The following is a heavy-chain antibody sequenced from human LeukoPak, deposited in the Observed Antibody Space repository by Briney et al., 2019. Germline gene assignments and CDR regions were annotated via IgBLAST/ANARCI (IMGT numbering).Heavy chain of an antibody. CDR2: ISYDGSNK. CDR1: GFTFSSYA. V-gene: IGHV3-30*04. Sequence: GRSLRLSCAASGFTFSSYAMHWVRQAPGKGLEWVAVISYDGSNKYYADSVKGRFTISRDNSKNTLYLQMNSLRAEDTAVYYCARGVYSSGYYFAPSVDYWGQGTLVTVSS. CDR3: ARGVYSSGYYFAPSVDY. J-gene: IGHJ4*02. D-gene: IGHD3-22*01.